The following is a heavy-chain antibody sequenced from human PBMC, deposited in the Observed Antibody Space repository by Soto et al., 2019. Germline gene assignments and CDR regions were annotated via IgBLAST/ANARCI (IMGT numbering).Heavy chain of an antibody. Sequence: QVQLVESGGGVVQPGRSLRLSCAASGFTFSSYGMHWVRQAPGKGLEWVAVISYDGSNKYYADSVKGRFTISRDNSKNTLYLQMNSLRAEDTAVYYCAKIVGSEQGGWYYYGMDVWGQGTTVTVSS. V-gene: IGHV3-30*18. CDR3: AKIVGSEQGGWYYYGMDV. CDR2: ISYDGSNK. CDR1: GFTFSSYG. D-gene: IGHD2-15*01. J-gene: IGHJ6*02.